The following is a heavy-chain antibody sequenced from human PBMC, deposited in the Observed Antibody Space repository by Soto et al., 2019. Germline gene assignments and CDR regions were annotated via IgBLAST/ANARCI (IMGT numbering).Heavy chain of an antibody. D-gene: IGHD6-13*01. V-gene: IGHV4-39*07. CDR1: GGSISSSSYY. CDR2: IYYSGST. J-gene: IGHJ4*02. Sequence: PSETLSLTCTVSGGSISSSSYYWGWIRQPPGKGLEWIGSIYYSGSTNYNPSLKSRVTMSLDTSKNQLSLRLTSVTAADTAVYYCARGTSSWSWKFDYWGQGILVTVSS. CDR3: ARGTSSWSWKFDY.